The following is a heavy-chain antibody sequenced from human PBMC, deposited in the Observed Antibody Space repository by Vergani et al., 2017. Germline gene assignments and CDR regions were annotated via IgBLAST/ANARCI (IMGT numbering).Heavy chain of an antibody. CDR3: AKYFRDSTDGLPDS. D-gene: IGHD2/OR15-2a*01. J-gene: IGHJ4*02. V-gene: IGHV3-30*02. CDR1: GFTFSNFG. Sequence: QVQLVESAGGVVQPGGSLRLSCAASGFTFSNFGMHWIRQAPGKGREWLAYIGKDGINTRYRDAVKGRFTVSRDNSKDILYLQTYSLRSEDTALYYFAKYFRDSTDGLPDSWGPGTLVIVSS. CDR2: IGKDGINT.